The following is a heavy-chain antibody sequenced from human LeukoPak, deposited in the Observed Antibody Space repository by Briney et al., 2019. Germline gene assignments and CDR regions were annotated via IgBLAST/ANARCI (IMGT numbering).Heavy chain of an antibody. V-gene: IGHV3-48*01. CDR2: ISSSSSTI. CDR1: GFTFSSYS. D-gene: IGHD5-18*01. J-gene: IGHJ6*02. CDR3: ARVVTVDTAMATFYYYYYGMDV. Sequence: GGSLRLSCAASGFTFSSYSMNWVRQAPGKGLEWVSYISSSSSTIYYADSVKGRFTISRDNAKNSLCLQMNSLRAEDTAVYYCARVVTVDTAMATFYYYYYGMDVWGQGTTVTVSS.